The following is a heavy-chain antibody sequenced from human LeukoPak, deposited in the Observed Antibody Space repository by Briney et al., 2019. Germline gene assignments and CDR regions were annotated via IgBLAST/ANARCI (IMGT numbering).Heavy chain of an antibody. V-gene: IGHV3-23*01. CDR1: GFTFSSYA. CDR3: AKDSEIWFGERGAFDI. Sequence: GGSLRLSCAASGFTFSSYAMSWVRQAPGKGLEWVSAISGSGGSTYYADSVKGRFTISRDNSKNTLYLQMNSLRAEDTAVYYCAKDSEIWFGERGAFDIWGQGTMVTVSS. D-gene: IGHD3-10*01. J-gene: IGHJ3*02. CDR2: ISGSGGST.